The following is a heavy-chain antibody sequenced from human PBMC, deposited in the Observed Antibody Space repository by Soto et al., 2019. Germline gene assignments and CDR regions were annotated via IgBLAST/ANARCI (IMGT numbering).Heavy chain of an antibody. V-gene: IGHV4-59*01. Sequence: QVQLQESGPGLVKPSETLSLTCTFSCDSISSYYWCWVRQPPGKGLEWIGYIHYSGRFHYNHSFKSRLTMSVDRSKNQFSLKLSSVTAADTAVYYCASSYGNAWYTYWGQGTLVTVSS. D-gene: IGHD6-13*01. CDR3: ASSYGNAWYTY. CDR2: IHYSGRF. CDR1: CDSISSYY. J-gene: IGHJ4*02.